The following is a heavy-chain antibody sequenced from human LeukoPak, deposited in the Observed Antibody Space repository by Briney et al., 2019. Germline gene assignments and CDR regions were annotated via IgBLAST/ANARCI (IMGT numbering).Heavy chain of an antibody. CDR1: SGSVRSNYYS. CDR3: ARRLRIGAAEWFDP. Sequence: SETLCLTCSVSSGSVRSNYYSWAWIRQAPGKGLEWVGGLDDSGNTYYNPSLKSRLTMSVDTSKNHFSLNLKSVAAADTSVYYCARRLRIGAAEWFDPWGQGIMVTVSS. V-gene: IGHV4-39*02. CDR2: LDDSGNT. D-gene: IGHD2-15*01. J-gene: IGHJ5*02.